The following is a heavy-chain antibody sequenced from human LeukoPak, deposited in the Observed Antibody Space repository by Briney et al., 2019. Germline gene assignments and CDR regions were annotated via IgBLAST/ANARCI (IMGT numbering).Heavy chain of an antibody. D-gene: IGHD6-19*01. J-gene: IGHJ4*02. CDR3: ARGGPYSSGWYGFDY. CDR2: IYTSGST. Sequence: PSETLSLTCTVSGGSISSYYWSWIRQPAGKGLGWIGRIYTSGSTNYNPSLKSRVTMSVDTSKNQFSLKLSSVTAADTAVYYCARGGPYSSGWYGFDYWGQGTLVTVSS. CDR1: GGSISSYY. V-gene: IGHV4-4*07.